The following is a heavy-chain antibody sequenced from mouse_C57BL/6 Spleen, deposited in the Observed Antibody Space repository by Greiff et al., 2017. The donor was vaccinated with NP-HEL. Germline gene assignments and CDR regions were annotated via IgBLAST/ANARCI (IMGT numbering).Heavy chain of an antibody. CDR2: INPNYGTT. CDR1: GYSFTDYN. Sequence: EVKLVESGPELVKPGASVKISCKASGYSFTDYNMNWVKQSNGKSLEWIGVINPNYGTTSYNQKFKGKATLTVDQSSSTAYMQLNSLTSEDSAVYYWARGYGYLYAMDYGGQGTSVTVSS. J-gene: IGHJ4*01. D-gene: IGHD2-2*01. V-gene: IGHV1-39*01. CDR3: ARGYGYLYAMDY.